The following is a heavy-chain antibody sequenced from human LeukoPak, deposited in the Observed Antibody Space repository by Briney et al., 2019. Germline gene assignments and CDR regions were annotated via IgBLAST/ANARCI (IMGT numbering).Heavy chain of an antibody. J-gene: IGHJ4*02. V-gene: IGHV3-30-3*01. D-gene: IGHD2-8*01. CDR1: GFTFSSYA. Sequence: GGSLRLSRAASGFTFSSYAMHWVRQAPGKGLEWVAVISYDGSNKYYADSVKGRFTISRDNSKNTLYLQMNSLRAEDTAVYYCARSHPRAYCTNGVCYRDLAGDYWGQGTLVTVSS. CDR3: ARSHPRAYCTNGVCYRDLAGDY. CDR2: ISYDGSNK.